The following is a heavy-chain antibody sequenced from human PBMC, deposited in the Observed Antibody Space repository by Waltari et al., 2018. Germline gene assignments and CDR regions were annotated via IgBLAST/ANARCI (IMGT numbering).Heavy chain of an antibody. CDR3: VRHSRGGKNYGFDY. Sequence: EVQLVQSGAEVKKPGESLKISCKGSGYSFINYWIGWVRQMPEKGLEWMGIVFPNDSDTRYSPSFQGHVTISADKSINTAYLQWSSLKASDIATYYCVRHSRGGKNYGFDYWGQGTLVTVSS. D-gene: IGHD5-18*01. CDR1: GYSFINYW. J-gene: IGHJ4*02. V-gene: IGHV5-51*01. CDR2: VFPNDSDT.